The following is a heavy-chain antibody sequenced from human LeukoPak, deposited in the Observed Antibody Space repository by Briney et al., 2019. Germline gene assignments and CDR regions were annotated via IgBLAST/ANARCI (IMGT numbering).Heavy chain of an antibody. CDR2: IYYSGST. J-gene: IGHJ4*02. V-gene: IGHV4-30-4*01. D-gene: IGHD3-10*01. CDR3: AEIKGYNVDY. CDR1: GGSISSGDYY. Sequence: SETLSLTCTVSGGSISSGDYYWSWIRQPPGKGLEWIGYIYYSGSTYYNPSLRSRVAISVDTSKNQFSLKLSSVTAADTAVYYCAEIKGYNVDYWGQGTLVTVSS.